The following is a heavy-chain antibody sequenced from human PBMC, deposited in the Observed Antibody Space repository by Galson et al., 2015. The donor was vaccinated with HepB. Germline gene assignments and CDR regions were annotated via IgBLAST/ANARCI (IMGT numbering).Heavy chain of an antibody. Sequence: SETLSLTCTVSGGSISSYYWNWIRQPPGKGLEWMGYIHYSETTSYNPSLKSRVTISADTSKNQFSLKLSSVTAADTAVYYCARPSLKYCSGDSCYPDAFDIWGQGTMVTVSS. D-gene: IGHD2-15*01. CDR2: IHYSETT. J-gene: IGHJ3*02. CDR1: GGSISSYY. V-gene: IGHV4-59*08. CDR3: ARPSLKYCSGDSCYPDAFDI.